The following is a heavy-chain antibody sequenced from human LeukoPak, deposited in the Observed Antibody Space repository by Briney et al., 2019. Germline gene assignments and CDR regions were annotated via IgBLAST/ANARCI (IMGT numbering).Heavy chain of an antibody. Sequence: SVKVSCKASGGTFSSYAISWVRQATGQGLEWMGRIIPILGIANYAQKFQGRVTITADKSTSTAYMELSSLRSEDTAVYYCARGLVVAATHYYYYGMDVWGQGTTVTVSS. CDR3: ARGLVVAATHYYYYGMDV. CDR2: IIPILGIA. D-gene: IGHD2-15*01. CDR1: GGTFSSYA. V-gene: IGHV1-69*04. J-gene: IGHJ6*02.